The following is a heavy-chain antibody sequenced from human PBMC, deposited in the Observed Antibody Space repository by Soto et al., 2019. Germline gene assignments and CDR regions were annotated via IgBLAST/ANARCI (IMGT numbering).Heavy chain of an antibody. D-gene: IGHD3-9*01. Sequence: GGSLRLSCAASGFTFSSYGMHWVRQAPGKGLEWVAVISYDGSNKYYADSVKGRFTISRDNSKNTLYLQMNSLRGEDTAVYYCAKDLEDFDWLLALYYYYYYGMDVWGQGTTVTVSS. CDR2: ISYDGSNK. V-gene: IGHV3-30*18. J-gene: IGHJ6*02. CDR3: AKDLEDFDWLLALYYYYYYGMDV. CDR1: GFTFSSYG.